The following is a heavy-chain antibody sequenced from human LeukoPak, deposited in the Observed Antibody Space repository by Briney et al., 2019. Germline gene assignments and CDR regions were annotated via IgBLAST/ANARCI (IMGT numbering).Heavy chain of an antibody. V-gene: IGHV4-39*07. J-gene: IGHJ4*02. CDR3: ASLSGATFSVSDY. CDR2: IYYSGST. CDR1: GGSISSSSYY. Sequence: SETLSLTCTVSGGSISSSSYYWGWIRQPPGKGLEWIGSIYYSGSTYYNPSLKSRVTISVDTSKNQFSLKLSSVTAADTAVYYCASLSGATFSVSDYWGQGTLVTVSS. D-gene: IGHD1-26*01.